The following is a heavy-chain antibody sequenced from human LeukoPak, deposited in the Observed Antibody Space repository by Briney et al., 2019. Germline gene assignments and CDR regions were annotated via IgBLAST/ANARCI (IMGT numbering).Heavy chain of an antibody. D-gene: IGHD2-2*01. CDR2: ICTSGST. Sequence: PSEILSLTCTVSGGSISSGSSYWSWIRQPAGKGLEWIGRICTSGSTNYNPSLKSRVTISVDTSKNQFSLKLSSVTAADTAVYYCARGPYCSSSSPIPCAFDIWGQGTRVTVSS. CDR1: GGSISSGSSY. V-gene: IGHV4-61*02. J-gene: IGHJ3*02. CDR3: ARGPYCSSSSPIPCAFDI.